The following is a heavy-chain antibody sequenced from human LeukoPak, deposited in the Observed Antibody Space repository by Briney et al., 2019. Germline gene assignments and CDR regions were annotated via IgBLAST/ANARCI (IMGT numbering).Heavy chain of an antibody. V-gene: IGHV3-30*03. CDR3: VRDPSARFYFDY. D-gene: IGHD6-6*01. CDR2: IAYDGGNI. CDR1: GFTFSNYW. J-gene: IGHJ4*02. Sequence: PGGSLRLSCEGSGFTFSNYWMSWVRQAPGKGLEWVAVIAYDGGNIFYAPSVRGRFTISRDNSRGTLSLQMNSLKVEDTALYYCVRDPSARFYFDYWGQGTLVTVSS.